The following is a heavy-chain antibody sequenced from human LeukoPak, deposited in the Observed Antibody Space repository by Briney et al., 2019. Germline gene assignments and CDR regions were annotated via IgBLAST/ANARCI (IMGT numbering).Heavy chain of an antibody. Sequence: GASVKVSCKASGYTFTSYDINWARQATGQGLEWMGWMNPNSGNTGYAQKVQGRVTMTRNTSISTAYMELSSLRSEDTAVYYCARLHSSGWYGGDAFDIWGQGTMVTVSS. D-gene: IGHD6-19*01. CDR2: MNPNSGNT. CDR1: GYTFTSYD. J-gene: IGHJ3*02. V-gene: IGHV1-8*01. CDR3: ARLHSSGWYGGDAFDI.